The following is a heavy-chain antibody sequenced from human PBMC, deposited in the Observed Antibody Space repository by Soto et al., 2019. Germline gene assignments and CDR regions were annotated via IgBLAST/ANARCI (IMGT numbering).Heavy chain of an antibody. J-gene: IGHJ6*02. D-gene: IGHD3-3*01. CDR3: AKVSTIFGVVSSPYGMDV. CDR2: ISWNSGSI. CDR1: GFTFDDYA. V-gene: IGHV3-9*01. Sequence: SLRLSCAASGFTFDDYAMHWVRQAPGKGLEWVSGISWNSGSIGYADSVKGRFTISRDNAKNSLYLQMNSLRAEDTALYYCAKVSTIFGVVSSPYGMDVWGQGTTVTVSS.